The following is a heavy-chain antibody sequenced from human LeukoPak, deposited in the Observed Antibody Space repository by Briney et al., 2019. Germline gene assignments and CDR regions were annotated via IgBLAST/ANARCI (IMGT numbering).Heavy chain of an antibody. CDR2: ISSNSSYI. J-gene: IGHJ4*02. Sequence: GGSLRLSCAASGFTFSSYSMNWVRQAPGKGLEWVSSISSNSSYIYYADSVKGRFTISRDNAKNSLYLQMNSLRAEDTAVYYCAREGMYCSSTSCYNSYDYWGQGTLVTVSS. D-gene: IGHD2-2*02. V-gene: IGHV3-21*01. CDR1: GFTFSSYS. CDR3: AREGMYCSSTSCYNSYDY.